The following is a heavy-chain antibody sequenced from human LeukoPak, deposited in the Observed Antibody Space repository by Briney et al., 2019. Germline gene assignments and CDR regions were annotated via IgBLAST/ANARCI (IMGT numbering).Heavy chain of an antibody. D-gene: IGHD5-24*01. Sequence: KPSETLSLTCTVSGGSISSYYWSGIRQPPGKGLEWIGYVYYSGSTNYNPSLKSRVTISVDTSKDQFSLKLSSVTAADTAVYYCARDGETCERCKTGLQFDPWGQGTLVTVSS. J-gene: IGHJ5*02. V-gene: IGHV4-59*08. CDR3: ARDGETCERCKTGLQFDP. CDR1: GGSISSYY. CDR2: VYYSGST.